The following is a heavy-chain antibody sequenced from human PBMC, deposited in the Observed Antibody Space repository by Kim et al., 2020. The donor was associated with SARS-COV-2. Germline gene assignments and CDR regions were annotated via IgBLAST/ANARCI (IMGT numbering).Heavy chain of an antibody. V-gene: IGHV3-30*07. Sequence: ESVKGRFTISRDNSKNTLYLQMNSLRAEDTAVYYCAREAPMDSWYYLFDYWGQGTLVTVSS. D-gene: IGHD6-13*01. J-gene: IGHJ4*02. CDR3: AREAPMDSWYYLFDY.